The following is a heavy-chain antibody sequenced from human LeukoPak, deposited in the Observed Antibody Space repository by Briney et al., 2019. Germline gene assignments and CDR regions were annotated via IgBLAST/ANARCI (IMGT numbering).Heavy chain of an antibody. CDR2: INHSRST. Sequence: SETLSLTCAVYGGSFSGYYWSWIRQPPGKGLEWIGEINHSRSTNYNPSLKSRVTISVDTSKNQFSLKLSSVTAADTAVYYCARGWVWFGEFLLDYWGQGTLVTVSS. D-gene: IGHD3-10*01. J-gene: IGHJ4*02. V-gene: IGHV4-34*01. CDR3: ARGWVWFGEFLLDY. CDR1: GGSFSGYY.